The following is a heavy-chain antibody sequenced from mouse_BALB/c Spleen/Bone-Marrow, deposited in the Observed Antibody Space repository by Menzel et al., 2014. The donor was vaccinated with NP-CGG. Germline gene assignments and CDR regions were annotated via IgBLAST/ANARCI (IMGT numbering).Heavy chain of an antibody. CDR1: GSTFTDYY. CDR3: PRLSNRGLHY. V-gene: IGHV7-3*02. D-gene: IGHD2-5*01. J-gene: IGHJ2*01. CDR2: IRNKANGYTT. Sequence: EVMLVESGGGLVQPGGFLRLSCATSGSTFTDYYMSWVRQPPGKALEWLGFIRNKANGYTTEYSASVKGRFTISRDNSQNILYLNIHTLRAEDSATNNCPRLSNRGLHYWGQGTPLSVS.